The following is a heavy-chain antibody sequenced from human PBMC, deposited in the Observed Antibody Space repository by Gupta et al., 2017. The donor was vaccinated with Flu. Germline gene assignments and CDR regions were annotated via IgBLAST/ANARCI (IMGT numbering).Heavy chain of an antibody. CDR1: GYTFINYG. Sequence: QVQLVQSGDEVKKPGASVKVSCKASGYTFINYGIAWVRQAPGQGLEWMGWIRADDGKTKYAQKVQGRVTMTTDTSTSTAYMELRSLRSDDTAVYYCARDCGDTICYLDPWGQGTLVTVSS. J-gene: IGHJ5*02. CDR2: IRADDGKT. D-gene: IGHD2-21*01. V-gene: IGHV1-18*01. CDR3: ARDCGDTICYLDP.